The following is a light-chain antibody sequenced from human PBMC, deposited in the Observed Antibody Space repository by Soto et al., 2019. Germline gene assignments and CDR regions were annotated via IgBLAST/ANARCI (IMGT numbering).Light chain of an antibody. J-gene: IGLJ1*01. CDR2: EVT. V-gene: IGLV2-14*01. CDR3: NSYTSRSTYV. Sequence: QSALTQPASASGSPGQSITISCTGSSSDVGGYNYVSWYQQHPGKAPKLMIFEVTDRPSGVSNRFSGSKSGNTASLTISGLQAEDEADYYCNSYTSRSTYVFGTGTKLTVL. CDR1: SSDVGGYNY.